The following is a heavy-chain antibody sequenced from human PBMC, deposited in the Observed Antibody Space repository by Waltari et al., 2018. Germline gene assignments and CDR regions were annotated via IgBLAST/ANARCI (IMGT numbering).Heavy chain of an antibody. CDR1: GFTFISYG. Sequence: QVQLVESGGGVVQPGRSLRLSCAASGFTFISYGMPWVRQAPGKGLEWVAVISYDGSNKYYADSVKGRFTISRDNSKNTLYLQMNSLRAEDTAVYYCAKATIFGVALYYYYGMDVWGQGTTVTVSS. CDR2: ISYDGSNK. D-gene: IGHD3-3*01. J-gene: IGHJ6*02. CDR3: AKATIFGVALYYYYGMDV. V-gene: IGHV3-30*18.